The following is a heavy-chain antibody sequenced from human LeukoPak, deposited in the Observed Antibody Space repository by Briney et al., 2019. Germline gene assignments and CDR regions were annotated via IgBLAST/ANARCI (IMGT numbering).Heavy chain of an antibody. Sequence: SGGSLRLSCAASGFTSSSYWMTWVRQAPGKGLEWVANIKQDGNEKYYVDSVKGRFTISRDNAKNSLYLQMNSLRAEDTAVYYCAREGQQLDHGAFDIWGQGTMVTVSS. J-gene: IGHJ3*02. CDR2: IKQDGNEK. V-gene: IGHV3-7*01. D-gene: IGHD6-13*01. CDR1: GFTSSSYW. CDR3: AREGQQLDHGAFDI.